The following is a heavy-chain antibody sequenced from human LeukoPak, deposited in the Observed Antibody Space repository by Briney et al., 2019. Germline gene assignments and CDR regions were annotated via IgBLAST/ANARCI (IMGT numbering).Heavy chain of an antibody. V-gene: IGHV3-74*01. CDR3: ARGNMVRGSN. CDR1: GFTFSSYW. D-gene: IGHD3-10*01. CDR2: INPDGSST. J-gene: IGHJ4*02. Sequence: GGSLRLSCAASGFTFSSYWMHWVRQAPGKGLVSVSRINPDGSSTNYADSVKGRFTISRDNAENTLFLQMNSLRADDTAVYYCARGNMVRGSNWGQGTLVTVSS.